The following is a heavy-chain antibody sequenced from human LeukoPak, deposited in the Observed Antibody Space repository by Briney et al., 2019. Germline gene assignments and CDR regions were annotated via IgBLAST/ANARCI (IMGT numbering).Heavy chain of an antibody. CDR1: GFTFSSYS. J-gene: IGHJ5*02. Sequence: GGSLRLSCAASGFTFSSYSMNWVRQARGKGLEWVSSISSSSSYIYYADSVKGRFTISRDNAKNSLYMQMNSLRAEDTAVYYCARDLGPDVFSSGVKGWFDPWGQGTLVTVSS. V-gene: IGHV3-21*01. CDR2: ISSSSSYI. D-gene: IGHD6-19*01. CDR3: ARDLGPDVFSSGVKGWFDP.